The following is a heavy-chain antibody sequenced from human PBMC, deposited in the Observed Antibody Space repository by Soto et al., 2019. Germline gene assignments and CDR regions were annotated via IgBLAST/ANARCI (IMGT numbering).Heavy chain of an antibody. CDR2: IIPIFGTA. V-gene: IGHV1-69*13. CDR1: GGTFSSYA. Sequence: GASVKVSCKASGGTFSSYAISWVRQAPGQGLEWMGGIIPIFGTANYAQKFQGRVTITADESTSTAYMELSSLRSEDTAVYYCARDRPYYDILTGYDGMDVWGQGTTVTVSS. D-gene: IGHD3-9*01. CDR3: ARDRPYYDILTGYDGMDV. J-gene: IGHJ6*02.